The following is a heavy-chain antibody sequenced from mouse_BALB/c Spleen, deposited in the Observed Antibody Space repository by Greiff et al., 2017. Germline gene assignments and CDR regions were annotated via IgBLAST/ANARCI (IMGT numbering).Heavy chain of an antibody. D-gene: IGHD4-1*01. J-gene: IGHJ4*01. V-gene: IGHV1S137*01. Sequence: QVQLKQSGAELVRPGVSVKISCKGSGYTFTDYAMHWVKQSHAKSLEWIGVISTYYGDASYNQKFKGKATMTVDKSSSTAYMELARLTSEDSAIYYCARRWDGGMDYWGQGTSVTVSS. CDR1: GYTFTDYA. CDR2: ISTYYGDA. CDR3: ARRWDGGMDY.